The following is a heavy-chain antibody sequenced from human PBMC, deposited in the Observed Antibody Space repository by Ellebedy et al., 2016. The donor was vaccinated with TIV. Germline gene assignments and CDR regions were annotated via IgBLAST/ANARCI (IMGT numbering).Heavy chain of an antibody. V-gene: IGHV3-48*03. J-gene: IGHJ4*02. CDR3: ARDRGGSYFDY. D-gene: IGHD1-26*01. CDR2: ISSSGGTI. CDR1: GFTFRSYE. Sequence: GESLKISCAASGFTFRSYEMSWVRQAPGKGLEWVLYISSSGGTIYSADSVKGRFPISRDNAKNSLYLQMNSLRAEDTALYYCARDRGGSYFDYWGQGALVTVSS.